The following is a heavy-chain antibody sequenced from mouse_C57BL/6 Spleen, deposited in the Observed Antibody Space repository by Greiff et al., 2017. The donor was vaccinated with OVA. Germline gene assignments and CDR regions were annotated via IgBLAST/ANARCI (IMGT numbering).Heavy chain of an antibody. D-gene: IGHD1-1*01. J-gene: IGHJ3*01. V-gene: IGHV14-4*01. CDR2: IDPENGDT. CDR1: GFTIKDDY. CDR3: TTLYGA. Sequence: EVQLQQPGAELVRPGASVKLSCTASGFTIKDDYMHWVKQRPDQGLEWIGWIDPENGDTEDDPNFQGKATITADTSSNTAYLQLSSLTSDDTAVYYCTTLYGAWGQGALVTVSA.